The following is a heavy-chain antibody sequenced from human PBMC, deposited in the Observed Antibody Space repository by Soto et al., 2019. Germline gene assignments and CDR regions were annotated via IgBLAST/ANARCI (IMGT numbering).Heavy chain of an antibody. CDR3: AKDGRGSSWNKQYYYYYYGMDV. J-gene: IGHJ6*02. CDR2: ISYDGSNK. Sequence: GGSLRLSCAASGFTFSSYGMHWVRQAPGKGLEWVAVISYDGSNKYYADSVKGRFTISRDNSKNTLYLQMNSLRAEDTAVYYCAKDGRGSSWNKQYYYYYYGMDVWGQGTTVTVSS. V-gene: IGHV3-30*18. D-gene: IGHD6-13*01. CDR1: GFTFSSYG.